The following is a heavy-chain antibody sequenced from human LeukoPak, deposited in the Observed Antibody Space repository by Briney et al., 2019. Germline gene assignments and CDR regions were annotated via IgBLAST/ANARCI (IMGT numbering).Heavy chain of an antibody. V-gene: IGHV1-18*01. CDR2: ISAYNGNT. Sequence: ASVKVSCKASGYTFTSYGISWVRQAPGQGLEWMGWISAYNGNTNYAQKLQGRVTMTTDTSTSTAYMELRSLRSDDTAVYYCASGSGSYDYYYGMDVWGQGTTVTLSS. J-gene: IGHJ6*02. CDR3: ASGSGSYDYYYGMDV. D-gene: IGHD1-26*01. CDR1: GYTFTSYG.